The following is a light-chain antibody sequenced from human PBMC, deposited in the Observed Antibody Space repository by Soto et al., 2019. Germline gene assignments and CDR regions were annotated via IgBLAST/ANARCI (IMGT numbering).Light chain of an antibody. V-gene: IGLV2-14*01. CDR2: DVS. J-gene: IGLJ1*01. Sequence: QSVLTQPASVSESPGQSITISCTGTSSDVGGYNYVSWYQQHPGKAPKLMIYDVSNRPSGVSNRFSGSKSGNTASLTISGLQAEDEADYNCSSYTSSSTLEVFGTETKVTVL. CDR3: SSYTSSSTLEV. CDR1: SSDVGGYNY.